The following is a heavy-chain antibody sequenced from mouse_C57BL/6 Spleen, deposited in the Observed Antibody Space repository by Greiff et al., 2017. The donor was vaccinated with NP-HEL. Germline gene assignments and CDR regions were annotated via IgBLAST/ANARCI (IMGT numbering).Heavy chain of an antibody. V-gene: IGHV1-50*01. Sequence: VQLQQPGAELVKPGASVKLSCKASGYTFTSYWMQWVKQRPGQGLEWIGEIDPSDSYTNYNQKFKGKATLTVDTSSSTAYMQLSSLTSEDSAVYYCARRGYGSPYWYFDVWGTGTTVTVSS. J-gene: IGHJ1*03. CDR1: GYTFTSYW. CDR3: ARRGYGSPYWYFDV. D-gene: IGHD1-1*01. CDR2: IDPSDSYT.